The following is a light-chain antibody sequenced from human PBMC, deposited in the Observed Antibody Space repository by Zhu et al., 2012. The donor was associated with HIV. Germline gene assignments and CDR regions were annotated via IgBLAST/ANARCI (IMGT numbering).Light chain of an antibody. J-gene: IGKJ3*01. CDR3: QQYGDSLLFT. V-gene: IGKV3-20*01. Sequence: EIVLTQSPGTLSLSPGERATLSCRASQSVSSTFLAWYQQRPGQAPRLLISGESNRATGIPDRFSASGSGTDFTLTISRLEPEDFAVYYCQQYGDSLLFTFGPGTKVNV. CDR1: QSVSSTF. CDR2: GES.